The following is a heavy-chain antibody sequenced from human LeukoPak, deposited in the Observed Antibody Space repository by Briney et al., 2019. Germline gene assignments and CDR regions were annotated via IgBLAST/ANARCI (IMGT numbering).Heavy chain of an antibody. Sequence: ETLSLTCAVYGGSFSGYYWSWIRQPPGKGLEWIGEINHSGSTNYNPSLKSRVTMSVDTSKNQFSLKLISVTAADTAVYYCAREYGDQGTRNFDYWGQGGLVTVSS. CDR3: AREYGDQGTRNFDY. D-gene: IGHD4-17*01. J-gene: IGHJ4*02. CDR1: GGSFSGYY. V-gene: IGHV4-34*01. CDR2: INHSGST.